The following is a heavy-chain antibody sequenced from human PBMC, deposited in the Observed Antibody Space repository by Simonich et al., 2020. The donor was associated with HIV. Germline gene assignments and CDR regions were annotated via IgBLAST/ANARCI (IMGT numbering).Heavy chain of an antibody. V-gene: IGHV4-34*01. Sequence: QVQLQQWGAGLLKSSETLSLTCAIYGGSFSTYYWNWIRQPPGKGLEWIGEIDHSGSTNYNPSLKSRVTISVDTSKNQFSLKLSSVTAADTAVYYCARDHYDSSGYYIDYWGQGTLVTVSS. J-gene: IGHJ4*02. CDR2: IDHSGST. CDR3: ARDHYDSSGYYIDY. CDR1: GGSFSTYY. D-gene: IGHD3-22*01.